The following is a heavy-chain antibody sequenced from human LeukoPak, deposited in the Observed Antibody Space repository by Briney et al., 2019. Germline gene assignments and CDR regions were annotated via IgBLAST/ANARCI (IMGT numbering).Heavy chain of an antibody. CDR3: AKDRTRYYYDSSGYYCVGLL. CDR2: ISGSGGST. Sequence: GGSLRLSCAASGFTFSSYAMGWVRQAPGKGLEWVSAISGSGGSTYYADSLKGRFTISRDNSKNTLYLQMNSLRAEETAVYYCAKDRTRYYYDSSGYYCVGLLWGRGTLVTVSS. CDR1: GFTFSSYA. J-gene: IGHJ4*02. V-gene: IGHV3-23*01. D-gene: IGHD3-22*01.